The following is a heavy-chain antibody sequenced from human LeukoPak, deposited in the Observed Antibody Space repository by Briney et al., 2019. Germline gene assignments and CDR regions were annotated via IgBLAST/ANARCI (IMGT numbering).Heavy chain of an antibody. CDR2: INPSSGYT. D-gene: IGHD6-19*01. Sequence: ASVKVSCKASGYTFTSYYIHWVRQAPGQGPEWVGIINPSSGYTTYAQKFQGRVTITADESTSTAYMELSSLRSEDTAVYYCARDQSSGWLDRFFDYWGQGTLVTVSS. V-gene: IGHV1-46*01. CDR3: ARDQSSGWLDRFFDY. CDR1: GYTFTSYY. J-gene: IGHJ4*02.